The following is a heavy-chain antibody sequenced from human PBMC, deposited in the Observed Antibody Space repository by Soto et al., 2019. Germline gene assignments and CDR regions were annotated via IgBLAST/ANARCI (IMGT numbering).Heavy chain of an antibody. CDR1: GFTFSSYG. CDR2: ISHDGSNK. D-gene: IGHD3-22*01. J-gene: IGHJ4*02. V-gene: IGHV3-30*18. Sequence: HPGGSLRLSCAASGFTFSSYGMHWVRQAPGKGLEWVAVISHDGSNKYYADSVKGRFTISRDNSKNTLYLQMNSLRAEDTAVYYCAKAATRLYYYDSSGHQTHPPPDYWGQGTLVTVSS. CDR3: AKAATRLYYYDSSGHQTHPPPDY.